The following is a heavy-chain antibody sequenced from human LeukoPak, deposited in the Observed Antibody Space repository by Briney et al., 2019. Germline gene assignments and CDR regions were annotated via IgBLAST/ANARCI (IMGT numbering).Heavy chain of an antibody. CDR2: INLNSGGT. J-gene: IGHJ1*01. Sequence: ASVKVSCKASGYTFTGYYMHWVRQAAGQGLEGMGWINLNSGGTNYAQKFQVRGTMTSDTAIRTAYMELSRLRSDDTAVYYCARGPRLKGCSSTSCYFVFVYWGQGTLVPVSS. CDR1: GYTFTGYY. D-gene: IGHD2-2*01. V-gene: IGHV1-2*02. CDR3: ARGPRLKGCSSTSCYFVFVY.